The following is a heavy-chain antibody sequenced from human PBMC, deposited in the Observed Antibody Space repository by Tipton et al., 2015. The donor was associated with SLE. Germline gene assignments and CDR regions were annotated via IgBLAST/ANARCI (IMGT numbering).Heavy chain of an antibody. CDR2: IYMSGST. CDR1: GDSISSGGHD. CDR3: ARDTGLYCGGDCYEGGYYSYYYVDV. Sequence: LRLSCTVSGDSISSGGHDWSWIRQPAGKGLEWIGRIYMSGSTNYNPSLESRVTISVDTSKNQFSLELSSVTAADTAVYYCARDTGLYCGGDCYEGGYYSYYYVDVWGKGTTVTVSS. V-gene: IGHV4-61*02. D-gene: IGHD2-21*01. J-gene: IGHJ6*03.